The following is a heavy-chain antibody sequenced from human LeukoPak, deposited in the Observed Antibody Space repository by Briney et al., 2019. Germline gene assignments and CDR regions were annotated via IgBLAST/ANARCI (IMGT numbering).Heavy chain of an antibody. CDR1: GFTFSSYA. Sequence: GSLRLSCAASGFTFSSYAMHWVRQAPGKGLEWVAVISYDGSNKYYADSVKGRFTISRDNSKNTLYLQMNSLRAEDTAVYYCARAPSSIAARDAFDIWGQGTMVTVSS. CDR2: ISYDGSNK. CDR3: ARAPSSIAARDAFDI. J-gene: IGHJ3*02. D-gene: IGHD6-6*01. V-gene: IGHV3-30-3*01.